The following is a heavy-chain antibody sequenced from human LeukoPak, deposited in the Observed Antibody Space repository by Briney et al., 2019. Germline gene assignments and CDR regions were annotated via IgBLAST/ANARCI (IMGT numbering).Heavy chain of an antibody. V-gene: IGHV4-4*02. D-gene: IGHD1-26*01. Sequence: SETLSLTCGVSCGSISSTNWWGWVRQPPGQGLACVGEISLSGRTNYNPSLKSRVTISLAKSKNHLTLNLTSVTAADTAVYYCSRESGAFSPFGNWGQGTLVTVSS. CDR3: SRESGAFSPFGN. CDR1: CGSISSTNW. J-gene: IGHJ4*02. CDR2: ISLSGRT.